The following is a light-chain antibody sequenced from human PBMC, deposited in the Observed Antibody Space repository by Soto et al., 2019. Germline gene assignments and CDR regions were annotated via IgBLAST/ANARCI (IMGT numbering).Light chain of an antibody. CDR1: QSISSY. Sequence: DIQMTQSPSSLSASVGDSVTISCRASQSISSYLNWYQQKPGKAPNLLTYAASNLQSGVPSRFSGSGSGTDFTLTISSLQPEDFATYYCQQTYNTPRTFGQGTKLEI. J-gene: IGKJ2*01. V-gene: IGKV1-39*01. CDR3: QQTYNTPRT. CDR2: AAS.